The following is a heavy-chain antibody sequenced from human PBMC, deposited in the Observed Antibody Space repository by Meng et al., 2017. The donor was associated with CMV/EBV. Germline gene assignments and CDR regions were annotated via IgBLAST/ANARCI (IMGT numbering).Heavy chain of an antibody. CDR2: IYYSGST. CDR3: ARLRGYSGYDYELFDY. V-gene: IGHV4-31*02. J-gene: IGHJ4*02. CDR1: GSISSGGYY. Sequence: GSISSGGYYWSWIRQHPGKGLEWIGYIYYSGSTYYNPSLKSRVTISVDTSKNQFSLKLSSVTAADTAVYYCARLRGYSGYDYELFDYWGQGTLVTVSS. D-gene: IGHD5-12*01.